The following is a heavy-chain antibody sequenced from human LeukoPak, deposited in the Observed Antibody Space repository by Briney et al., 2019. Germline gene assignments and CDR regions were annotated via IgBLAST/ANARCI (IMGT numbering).Heavy chain of an antibody. D-gene: IGHD1-26*01. Sequence: ASVKVSCKASGYTFTSFGISWVRQAPGQGLEWMGWISAHNGNTNYAQKLQGRVTMTTDTSTSIAYMELRSLSSDDTAVYYCARASISGSYYHYYWGQGTLVTVSS. V-gene: IGHV1-18*01. CDR2: ISAHNGNT. J-gene: IGHJ4*02. CDR1: GYTFTSFG. CDR3: ARASISGSYYHYY.